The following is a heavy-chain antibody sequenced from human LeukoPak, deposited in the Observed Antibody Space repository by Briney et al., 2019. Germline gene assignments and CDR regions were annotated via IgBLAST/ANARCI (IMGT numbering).Heavy chain of an antibody. V-gene: IGHV4-38-2*01. CDR2: IYHSGST. Sequence: SETLSLTCAVSGYSISSGYYWGWIRPPPGKGLEWIGRIYHSGSTYYNPSLKSRVTISVDTSKNQFSLRLSSVTAADTAVYYCARGKGITIFGVPRYFDYWGQGTLVTVSS. D-gene: IGHD3-3*01. CDR3: ARGKGITIFGVPRYFDY. CDR1: GYSISSGYY. J-gene: IGHJ4*02.